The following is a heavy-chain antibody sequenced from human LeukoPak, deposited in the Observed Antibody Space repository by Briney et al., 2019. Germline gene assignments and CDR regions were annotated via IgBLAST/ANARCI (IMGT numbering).Heavy chain of an antibody. D-gene: IGHD5-18*01. CDR3: ARVEGEDTAMFY. J-gene: IGHJ4*02. Sequence: SLTCTVSGGSISSGDYYWSWVRQPPGKGLGWIGYIYYSGSTYYNPSLKSRVTISVDTSKNQFSLKLSSVTAADTAVYYCARVEGEDTAMFYWGQGTLVTVSS. CDR2: IYYSGST. CDR1: GGSISSGDYY. V-gene: IGHV4-30-4*01.